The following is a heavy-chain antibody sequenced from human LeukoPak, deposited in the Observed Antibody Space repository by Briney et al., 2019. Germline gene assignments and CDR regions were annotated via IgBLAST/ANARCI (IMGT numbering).Heavy chain of an antibody. J-gene: IGHJ3*02. D-gene: IGHD5-18*01. CDR1: GVSISSYY. Sequence: PSETLSLTCTVSGVSISSYYWSWIRQPAGKGLEWIGHIYTSGSTNYNPSLKSRVTMSVDTSKNQFSLKLSSVTAADTAVYYCAGSGYSYGADSLDIWGQGTMVTVSS. CDR2: IYTSGST. V-gene: IGHV4-4*07. CDR3: AGSGYSYGADSLDI.